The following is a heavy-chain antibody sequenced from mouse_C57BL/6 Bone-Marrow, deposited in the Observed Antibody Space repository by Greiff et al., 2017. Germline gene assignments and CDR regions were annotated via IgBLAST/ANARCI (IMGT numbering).Heavy chain of an antibody. CDR1: GYTFTSYG. CDR2: IYPRSGNT. J-gene: IGHJ2*01. V-gene: IGHV1-81*01. CDR3: ASCFQDYFDY. Sequence: QVQLKESGAELARPGASVKLSCKASGYTFTSYGISWVKQRTGQGLEWIGEIYPRSGNTYYNEKFKGKATLTADKSSSTAYMELRSLTSEDSAVYFCASCFQDYFDYWGQGTTLTVSS.